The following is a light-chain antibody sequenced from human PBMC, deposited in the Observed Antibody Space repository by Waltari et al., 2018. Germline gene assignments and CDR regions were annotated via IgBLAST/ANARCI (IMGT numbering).Light chain of an antibody. J-gene: IGLJ2*01. V-gene: IGLV1-47*01. CDR3: ATWDDTIGGPV. CDR2: RNN. CDR1: RANIGGRY. Sequence: QSVLTQPPSESGTPGQRVIISCSGSRANIGGRYVYWYQHLPGAAPKLPINRNNQRPSGVPDRFSGSKSGTSASLAISGLRSEDEGDYFCATWDDTIGGPVFGGGIKLTVL.